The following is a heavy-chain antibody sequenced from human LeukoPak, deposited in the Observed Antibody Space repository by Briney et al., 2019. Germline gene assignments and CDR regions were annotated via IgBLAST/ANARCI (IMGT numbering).Heavy chain of an antibody. CDR1: GGSISSGDYY. Sequence: SEILSLTCTVSGGSISSGDYYWSWIRQPPGKGLEWIGYIYYSGSTYYNPSLKSRVTISVDTSKNQFSLKLSSVTAADTAVYYCARGRYYGSGSPPDYAFDIWGQGTMVTVSS. D-gene: IGHD3-10*01. CDR2: IYYSGST. V-gene: IGHV4-30-4*01. J-gene: IGHJ3*02. CDR3: ARGRYYGSGSPPDYAFDI.